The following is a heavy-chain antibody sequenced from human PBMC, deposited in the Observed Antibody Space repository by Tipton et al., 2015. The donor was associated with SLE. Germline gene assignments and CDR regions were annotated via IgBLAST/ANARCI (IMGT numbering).Heavy chain of an antibody. V-gene: IGHV4-59*01. CDR3: ASSLIVADAGDAFDI. J-gene: IGHJ3*02. CDR2: IYYSGST. Sequence: TLSLTCTVSGGSISNYYWSWILQPPGKGLEWNGYIYYSGSTNYNPSLKSRVTISVDTSKNQFSLKLSSVTAADTAVYYCASSLIVADAGDAFDIWGQGTIVTVSS. CDR1: GGSISNYY. D-gene: IGHD5-12*01.